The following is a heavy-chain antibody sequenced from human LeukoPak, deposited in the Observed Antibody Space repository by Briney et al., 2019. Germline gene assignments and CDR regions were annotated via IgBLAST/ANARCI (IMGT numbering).Heavy chain of an antibody. CDR2: IYYSGST. CDR1: GGSISSYY. V-gene: IGHV4-59*01. D-gene: IGHD5-18*01. J-gene: IGHJ6*03. Sequence: SETLSLTCTVSGGSISSYYWSWIRQPPGKGLEWIGYIYYSGSTNYNPSLKSRVTISVETSKTQFSLKLSSVTAADTAVCYCARVRYSYGQYYYYYYYMDVWGKGTTVTVSS. CDR3: ARVRYSYGQYYYYYYYMDV.